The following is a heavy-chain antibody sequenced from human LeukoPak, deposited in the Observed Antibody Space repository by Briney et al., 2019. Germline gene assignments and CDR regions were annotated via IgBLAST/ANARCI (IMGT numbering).Heavy chain of an antibody. CDR3: GRGGMGEYTGYDDF. J-gene: IGHJ4*02. D-gene: IGHD5-12*01. V-gene: IGHV3-23*01. Sequence: PGGSLRLSCAASGFTFSSYAMSWVRQAPGKGLDWVSAISGSGGSTYYADSVKARFTISRDNSKNTLYLQMNSLRAEDTAVYYCGRGGMGEYTGYDDFWGQGTLVTVSS. CDR1: GFTFSSYA. CDR2: ISGSGGST.